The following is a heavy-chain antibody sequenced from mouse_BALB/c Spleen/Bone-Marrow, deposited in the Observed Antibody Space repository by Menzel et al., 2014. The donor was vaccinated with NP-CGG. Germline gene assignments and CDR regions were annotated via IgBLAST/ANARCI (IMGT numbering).Heavy chain of an antibody. V-gene: IGHV1S29*02. Sequence: EVQGVESGPEPGKTGGGVKISCKASGYTFTDYNIHWVKQSHGKSLEWIGHIYPYNGGTGYNQKFKSKATLTLDNSSSTAYMELRSLASEDSAVYYCARSYYYGSGFGWFAYWGQGTLVTVSA. CDR3: ARSYYYGSGFGWFAY. J-gene: IGHJ3*01. D-gene: IGHD1-1*01. CDR2: IYPYNGGT. CDR1: GYTFTDYN.